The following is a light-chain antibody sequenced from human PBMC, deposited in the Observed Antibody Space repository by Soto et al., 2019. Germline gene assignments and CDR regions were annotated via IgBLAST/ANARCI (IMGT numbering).Light chain of an antibody. Sequence: QSALTQPASVSGSPGQSITISCTGTSSDVGGYNFVSWYQQHPGKAPKLMIFEVSNRPSGVSDRFSGSKSDNTASLTISGLQADDEADYYCSSYTSTSTPVVFGGGTQLTVL. V-gene: IGLV2-14*01. CDR1: SSDVGGYNF. J-gene: IGLJ2*01. CDR2: EVS. CDR3: SSYTSTSTPVV.